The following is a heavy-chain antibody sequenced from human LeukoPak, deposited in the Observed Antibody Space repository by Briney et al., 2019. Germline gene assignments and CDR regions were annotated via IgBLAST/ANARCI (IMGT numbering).Heavy chain of an antibody. J-gene: IGHJ4*02. Sequence: SETLSLTCTVSGGSTSSGSYYWSWIRQPAGKGLEWIGRIYTSGSTNYNPSLKSRVTISVDTSKDQVSLKLSSVTAADTAVYYCAGVALETYYYDSSGYYFDYWGQGTLVTVSS. V-gene: IGHV4-61*02. D-gene: IGHD3-22*01. CDR1: GGSTSSGSYY. CDR3: AGVALETYYYDSSGYYFDY. CDR2: IYTSGST.